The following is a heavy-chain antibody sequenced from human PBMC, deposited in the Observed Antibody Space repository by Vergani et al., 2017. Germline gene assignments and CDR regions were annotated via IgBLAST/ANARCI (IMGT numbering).Heavy chain of an antibody. Sequence: QVQLVESGGGVVQPGRSLRLSCAASGFTFSSYGMHWVRQAPGKGLEWVAVISYDGSNKYFADSVKGRFTISRDNSKNTLYLQMNSLRAEDTAVYYCAKGARYCSGGSCGYMDVWGKGTTVTVSS. CDR3: AKGARYCSGGSCGYMDV. V-gene: IGHV3-30*18. CDR1: GFTFSSYG. J-gene: IGHJ6*03. CDR2: ISYDGSNK. D-gene: IGHD2-15*01.